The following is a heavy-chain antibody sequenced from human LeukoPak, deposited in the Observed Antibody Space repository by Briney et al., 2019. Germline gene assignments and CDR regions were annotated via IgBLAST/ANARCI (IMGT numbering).Heavy chain of an antibody. V-gene: IGHV4-38-2*02. CDR2: IYHSGST. D-gene: IGHD2-21*02. CDR1: GYSISSGYY. Sequence: PSETLSLTCTVSGYSISSGYYWGWIRQPPGKGLEWIGSIYHSGSTYYNPSLKSRVTISVDTSKNQFSLKLSSVTAADTAVYYCARGERGDHFDYWGQGTLVTVSS. J-gene: IGHJ4*02. CDR3: ARGERGDHFDY.